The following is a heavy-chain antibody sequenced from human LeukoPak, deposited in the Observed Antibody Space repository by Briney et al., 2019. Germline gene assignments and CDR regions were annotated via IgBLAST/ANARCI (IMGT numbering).Heavy chain of an antibody. V-gene: IGHV3-74*01. Sequence: GGSRRLSCAASGITFGNNWMHWVRQGPGKGLVWISRINSDGGGAIYADSVKGRFTVSRDNAKNTLYLQMNSLRAEDTAVYYCARDVPHNWFDTWGREPWSPSPQ. CDR2: INSDGGGA. CDR1: GITFGNNW. CDR3: ARDVPHNWFDT. J-gene: IGHJ5*02.